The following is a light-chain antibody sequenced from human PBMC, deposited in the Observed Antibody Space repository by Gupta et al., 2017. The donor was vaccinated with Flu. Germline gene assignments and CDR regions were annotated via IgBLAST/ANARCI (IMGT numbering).Light chain of an antibody. J-gene: IGKJ2*01. CDR1: QSVSSSY. V-gene: IGKV3-20*01. CDR2: GAS. CDR3: QQYGSPPGT. Sequence: EIVLTQSPGTLSLSPGERATLSCRASQSVSSSYLAWYQQKPGQTPRLLIYGASSRATGIPDRFSGSGSGTDFTLTNSRLEPEDFAVYYCQQYGSPPGTFGQGTKLEIK.